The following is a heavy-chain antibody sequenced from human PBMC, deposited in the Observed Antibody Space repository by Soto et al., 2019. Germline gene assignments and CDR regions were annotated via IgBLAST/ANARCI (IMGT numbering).Heavy chain of an antibody. J-gene: IGHJ3*02. CDR1: GYTFISFG. CDR2: ISAYNGNT. CDR3: ARDLDDYVWGSYPSPDAFDI. V-gene: IGHV1-18*01. Sequence: QVQLVQSGAEVKKPGASVKVSCKASGYTFISFGMSWVRQAPGQGLEWMGWISAYNGNTKYAQKIQGRVTMTTDTSTSTAYMELRSLRSDDTAVYYCARDLDDYVWGSYPSPDAFDIWGQGTMVTVSS. D-gene: IGHD3-16*02.